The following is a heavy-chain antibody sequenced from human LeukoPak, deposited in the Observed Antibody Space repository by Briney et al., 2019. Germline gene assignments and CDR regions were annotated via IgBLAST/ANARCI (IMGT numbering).Heavy chain of an antibody. CDR2: IYTSGST. CDR1: GGSISSYY. CDR3: AREDHFDWPHYYYYMDV. V-gene: IGHV4-4*07. D-gene: IGHD3-9*01. J-gene: IGHJ6*03. Sequence: SETLSLTCTVSGGSISSYYWSWIRQPAGKGLEWIGRIYTSGSTNYNPSLKSRVTMSVDTSKNQFSLKLSSVTAADTAVYYCAREDHFDWPHYYYYMDVWGKGTTVTVSS.